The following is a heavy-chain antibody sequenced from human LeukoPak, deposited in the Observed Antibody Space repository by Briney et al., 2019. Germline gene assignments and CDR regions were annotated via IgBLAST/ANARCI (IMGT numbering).Heavy chain of an antibody. D-gene: IGHD5-12*01. CDR2: ISYDGSNK. Sequence: GRSLRLSCAASGFTFSGYAIHWVRQAPGKGLEWVAGISYDGSNKYYIDSVKGRFTIFRDNSKNTLYLQMNSLRAEDTAVYYCARGGGYDTTYYYYYGMDVWGQGTTVTVSS. CDR3: ARGGGYDTTYYYYYGMDV. CDR1: GFTFSGYA. V-gene: IGHV3-30*04. J-gene: IGHJ6*02.